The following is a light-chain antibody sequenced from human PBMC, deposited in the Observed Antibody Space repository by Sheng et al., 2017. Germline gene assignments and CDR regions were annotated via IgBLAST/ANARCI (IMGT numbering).Light chain of an antibody. CDR3: QQYSHWPPLT. Sequence: EIVMTQSPDTLSVSQGERATLSCRASHSVSSLAWYQQKPGQAPKLLIYGTSSRAAGIPARFSGSGSGTDFALTISSLQSEDFAIYYCQQYSHWPPLTFGGGTKVE. CDR2: GTS. V-gene: IGKV3-15*01. CDR1: HSVSS. J-gene: IGKJ4*01.